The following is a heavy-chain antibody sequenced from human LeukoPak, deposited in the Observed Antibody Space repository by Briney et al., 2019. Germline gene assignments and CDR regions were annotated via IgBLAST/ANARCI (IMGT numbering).Heavy chain of an antibody. J-gene: IGHJ5*02. CDR1: GFTYSNYW. CDR2: IKQDGSVK. V-gene: IGHV3-7*01. Sequence: GGSLRLSCAASGFTYSNYWMSWVRQAPGKGLEWVANIKQDGSVKYYVDSVKGRFTISRDNAKNSLYLQMNSLRDEDTAVYYCARDHAWGQGTLVSVSS. CDR3: ARDHA.